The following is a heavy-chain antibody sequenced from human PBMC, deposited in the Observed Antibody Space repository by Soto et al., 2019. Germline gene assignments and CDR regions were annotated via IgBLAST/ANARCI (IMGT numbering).Heavy chain of an antibody. Sequence: ELQLVQSGGGLVQPGGSLRLSCAASGFAFSNYWMHWVRQAPGKGLVWVSRINGDGSSTNYADSVRGRFTISRDNAENALCLQMNRLRPQDTALYYCARFRVDGDPVPWGQGTLVTVSS. CDR1: GFAFSNYW. CDR3: ARFRVDGDPVP. D-gene: IGHD4-17*01. CDR2: INGDGSST. V-gene: IGHV3-74*01. J-gene: IGHJ5*02.